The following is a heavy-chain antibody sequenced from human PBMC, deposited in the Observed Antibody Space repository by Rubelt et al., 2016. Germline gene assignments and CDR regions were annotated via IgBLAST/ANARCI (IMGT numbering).Heavy chain of an antibody. CDR1: GFDFYSSA. V-gene: IGHV3-7*01. D-gene: IGHD6-13*01. CDR3: ARLLGYSYEEYHYGMDV. CDR2: IKQDGSDK. J-gene: IGHJ6*02. Sequence: EVQLLESGGGLIQPGGSLRLSCGASGFDFYSSAMSWVRQAPGKGLEWVANIKQDGSDKYYVDSVKGRFTISRDNAKNSLSLQMNSLRAEGSAVYYCARLLGYSYEEYHYGMDVWGQGTTVTVSS.